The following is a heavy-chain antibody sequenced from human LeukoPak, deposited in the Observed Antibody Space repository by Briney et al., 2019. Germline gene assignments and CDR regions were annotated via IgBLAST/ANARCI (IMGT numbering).Heavy chain of an antibody. D-gene: IGHD2-2*02. CDR2: ADPEDGET. Sequence: ASVKVSCKASGYTFTDYYMHWVQQAPGKGLEWMGRADPEDGETIYAEKFQGRVTITADTSTDTAYMELSSLRSEDTAVYYCATGDCSSTSCYTGLHAFDIWGQGTMVTVSS. V-gene: IGHV1-69-2*01. CDR3: ATGDCSSTSCYTGLHAFDI. CDR1: GYTFTDYY. J-gene: IGHJ3*02.